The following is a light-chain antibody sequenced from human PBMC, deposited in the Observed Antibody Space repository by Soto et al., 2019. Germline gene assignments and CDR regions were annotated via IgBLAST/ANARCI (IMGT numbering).Light chain of an antibody. CDR1: QSVSSSS. J-gene: IGKJ1*01. CDR2: DAS. Sequence: EILCSPSTGTLSLSPGERATLSCRASQSVSSSSLAWYQQKRGQAPRLLIHDASSRATGIPDRFSGSGAGTNFTLTISRMEPEDFAVYYCQQYGGSPRTFGQGTKVDIK. V-gene: IGKV3-20*01. CDR3: QQYGGSPRT.